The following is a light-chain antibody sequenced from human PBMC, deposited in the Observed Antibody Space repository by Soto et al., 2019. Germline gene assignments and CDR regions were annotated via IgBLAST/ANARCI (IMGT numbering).Light chain of an antibody. J-gene: IGKJ1*01. CDR3: QQYGDSPQT. V-gene: IGKV3-20*01. CDR2: GAS. Sequence: LVMTQSPATLSVSPGERATLSCRDSQSVSSDLAWYQQKPGQATRLLFYGASNRATAIQDRFSGSGFGTDFNITITRLEPEDFALYYCQQYGDSPQTFGPGTKVDIK. CDR1: QSVSSD.